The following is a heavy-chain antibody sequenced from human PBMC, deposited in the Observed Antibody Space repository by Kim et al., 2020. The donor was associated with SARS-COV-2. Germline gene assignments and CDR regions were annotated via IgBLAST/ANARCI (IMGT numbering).Heavy chain of an antibody. Sequence: SETLSLTCTVSGGSISSYYWSWIRQPAGKGLEWIGRIYTSGSTNYNPSLKSRVTMSVDTSKNQFSLMLSSVTAADTAVYYCASAGVRYFDWLPHDYWGQGTLVTVSS. D-gene: IGHD3-9*01. J-gene: IGHJ4*02. V-gene: IGHV4-4*07. CDR1: GGSISSYY. CDR3: ASAGVRYFDWLPHDY. CDR2: IYTSGST.